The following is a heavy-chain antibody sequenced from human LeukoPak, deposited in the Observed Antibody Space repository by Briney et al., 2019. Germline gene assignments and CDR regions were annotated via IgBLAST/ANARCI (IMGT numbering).Heavy chain of an antibody. CDR2: IYYSGST. Sequence: SETLSLTCTVSGGSISSGGYYWSWIRQHPGKGLEWTGYIYYSGSTYYNPSLKSRVTISVDTSKDQFSLKLSSVAAADTAVYYCASARWPTIAVWGQGTTVTVSS. CDR3: ASARWPTIAV. V-gene: IGHV4-31*03. J-gene: IGHJ6*02. CDR1: GGSISSGGYY. D-gene: IGHD2-15*01.